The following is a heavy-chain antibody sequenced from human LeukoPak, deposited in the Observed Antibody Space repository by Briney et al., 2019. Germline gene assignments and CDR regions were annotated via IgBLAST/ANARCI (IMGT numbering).Heavy chain of an antibody. CDR2: FYVGGAT. CDR1: GFSVTNNY. V-gene: IGHV3-53*01. CDR3: ARGDGYSFFDY. D-gene: IGHD5-24*01. Sequence: GGSLRLSCAVSGFSVTNNYMSWVRQAPGKGLEWVSVFYVGGATYYADSVKGRFTISRDNSENTLYLQMKSLRAEDTAVYYCARGDGYSFFDYWGQGTLVTVSS. J-gene: IGHJ4*02.